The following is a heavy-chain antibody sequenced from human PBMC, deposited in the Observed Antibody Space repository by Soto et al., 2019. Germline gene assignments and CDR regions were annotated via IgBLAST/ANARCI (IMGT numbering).Heavy chain of an antibody. V-gene: IGHV3-30*18. Sequence: QVQLVDSGGGVVQPGRSLRLSCAASGFTFSDYGIHWVRQAPGKGLEWVTFISYDGCNKFYADSVKGRFTISRDNSKNTLYLKINNLRAEDRAVYYWAKDARHYYFVPEYFDYWGQGPLVTVSS. CDR2: ISYDGCNK. CDR3: AKDARHYYFVPEYFDY. D-gene: IGHD3-10*02. J-gene: IGHJ4*02. CDR1: GFTFSDYG.